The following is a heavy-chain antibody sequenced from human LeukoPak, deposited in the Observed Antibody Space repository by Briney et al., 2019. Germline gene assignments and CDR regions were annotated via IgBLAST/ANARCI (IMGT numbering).Heavy chain of an antibody. Sequence: GGSLRLSCAASGFTFSSYGMHWVRQAPGKGLEWVAVISYDGSNKYYADSVKGRFTISRDNAKNSLYLQMNSLRAEDTALYYCARAVSYSLTRYYYYYMDVWGKGTTVTVSS. V-gene: IGHV3-30*03. D-gene: IGHD1-26*01. J-gene: IGHJ6*03. CDR3: ARAVSYSLTRYYYYYMDV. CDR2: ISYDGSNK. CDR1: GFTFSSYG.